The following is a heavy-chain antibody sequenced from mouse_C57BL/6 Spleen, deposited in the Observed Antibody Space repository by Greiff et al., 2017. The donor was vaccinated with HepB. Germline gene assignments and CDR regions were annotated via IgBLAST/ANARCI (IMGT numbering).Heavy chain of an antibody. V-gene: IGHV14-4*01. CDR3: THYTAYYYGKGAWFAY. CDR1: GFNIKDDY. J-gene: IGHJ3*01. D-gene: IGHD1-1*01. Sequence: EVQLQQSGAELVRPGASVKLSCTASGFNIKDDYMHWVKQRPEQGLEWIGWIDPENGEPEYASKFQGKATITADTSSNTAYLQLSSLTSEDTAVYYCTHYTAYYYGKGAWFAYWGQGTLVTVSA. CDR2: IDPENGEP.